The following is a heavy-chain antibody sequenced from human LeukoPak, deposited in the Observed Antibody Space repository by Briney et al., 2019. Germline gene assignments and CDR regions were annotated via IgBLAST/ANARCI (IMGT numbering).Heavy chain of an antibody. V-gene: IGHV4-39*07. D-gene: IGHD3-3*01. CDR2: IYYSGST. CDR1: GGSISSSSYY. Sequence: TSETLSLTCTVSGGSISSSSYYWGWIRQPPGKGLEWIGSIYYSGSTYYNPSLKSRVTISVDTSKNQFSLKLSSVTAADTAVYYCARGVAFDYWGQGTLVTVSS. CDR3: ARGVAFDY. J-gene: IGHJ4*02.